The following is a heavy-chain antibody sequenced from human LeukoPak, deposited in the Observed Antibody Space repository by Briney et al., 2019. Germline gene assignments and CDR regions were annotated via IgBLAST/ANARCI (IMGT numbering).Heavy chain of an antibody. J-gene: IGHJ4*02. CDR3: VRESYYDSSGAYYFDY. D-gene: IGHD3-22*01. Sequence: SETLSLTCTVSGGSISSYYWSWIRQPAGKGLEWIGRIYTSGSTNYNPSLKSRVTISVDKSKNQFSLKLSSVTAADTAVYYCVRESYYDSSGAYYFDYWGQGTLVTVSS. CDR1: GGSISSYY. CDR2: IYTSGST. V-gene: IGHV4-4*07.